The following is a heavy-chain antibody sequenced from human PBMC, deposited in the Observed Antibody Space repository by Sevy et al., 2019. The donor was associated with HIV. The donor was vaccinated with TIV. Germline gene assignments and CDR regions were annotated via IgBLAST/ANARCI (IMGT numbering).Heavy chain of an antibody. Sequence: ASVKVSCKVSGYIFTELSMHWVRQAPGKGLEWMGGFDPEDGETIYAQKFQGRVTMTEDTSTVTAYMDLGSLRSEVTAVYYCATDSVLLKGRYYDSSGYYLHYWGQGTLVTVSS. CDR3: ATDSVLLKGRYYDSSGYYLHY. CDR2: FDPEDGET. J-gene: IGHJ4*02. D-gene: IGHD3-22*01. V-gene: IGHV1-24*01. CDR1: GYIFTELS.